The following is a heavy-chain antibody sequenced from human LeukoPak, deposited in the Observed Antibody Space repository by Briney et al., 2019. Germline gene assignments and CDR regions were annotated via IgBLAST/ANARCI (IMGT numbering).Heavy chain of an antibody. Sequence: PGGSLRLSCAGSGFSISNYWMSWVRQAPGKGLEWVSAISGSGGSTYYADSVKGRFTISRDNSKNTLYLQMNSLRAEDTAVYYCGTHPRNCFDYWGQGTLVTVSS. CDR1: GFSISNYW. V-gene: IGHV3-23*01. CDR2: ISGSGGST. J-gene: IGHJ4*02. CDR3: GTHPRNCFDY.